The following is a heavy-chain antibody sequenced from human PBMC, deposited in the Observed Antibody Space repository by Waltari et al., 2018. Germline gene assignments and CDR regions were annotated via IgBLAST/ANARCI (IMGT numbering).Heavy chain of an antibody. D-gene: IGHD3-22*01. CDR1: GYSISSGYY. CDR2: IDHSGST. J-gene: IGHJ4*02. Sequence: QVQLQESGPGLVKPSETLSLTCAVSGYSISSGYYWGWIRQPPGKGLAWIGSIDHSGSTYSNPSLTSRVTRSVDTSKNQFSLKLSSVTAADTAVYYCARVGHNYYDSSGYPYWGQGTLVTVSS. V-gene: IGHV4-38-2*01. CDR3: ARVGHNYYDSSGYPY.